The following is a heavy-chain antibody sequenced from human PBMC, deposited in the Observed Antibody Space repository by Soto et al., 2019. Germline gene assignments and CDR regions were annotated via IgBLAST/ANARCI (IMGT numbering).Heavy chain of an antibody. J-gene: IGHJ6*02. CDR3: VRVNADSYQFYDAMDV. Sequence: QVTLKESGPVLVKPTETLTLTCAVSGFSLSTGRMGVSWVRQPPGKALEWLAHIFSDDEISYSTSLQSRLTVSKDTPGRQVVLSMTNVDPVDTGRYYCVRVNADSYQFYDAMDVWGQGTTVTVSS. D-gene: IGHD4-17*01. CDR1: GFSLSTGRMG. CDR2: IFSDDEI. V-gene: IGHV2-26*01.